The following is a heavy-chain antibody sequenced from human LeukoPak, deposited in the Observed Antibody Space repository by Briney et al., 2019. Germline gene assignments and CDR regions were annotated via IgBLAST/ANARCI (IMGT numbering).Heavy chain of an antibody. CDR1: GFTVSSYW. V-gene: IGHV3-7*01. D-gene: IGHD3-10*01. CDR2: IKQDGSEK. CDR3: ARDNLYYYGSGSFLDY. J-gene: IGHJ4*02. Sequence: GGALRLSRAASGFTVSSYWMSSVRQDPGKRLEWVANIKQDGSEKYYVDSVKGRFTISRDNAKNSLYLQMNSLRAEDTAVYYCARDNLYYYGSGSFLDYWGQGTLVTVSS.